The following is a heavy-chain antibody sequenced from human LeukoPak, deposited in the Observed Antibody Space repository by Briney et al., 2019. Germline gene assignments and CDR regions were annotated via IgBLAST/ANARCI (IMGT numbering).Heavy chain of an antibody. Sequence: PGGSLRLSCAASGFTFSSHAMSWVRQAPGKGLEWVSAISGSGGSTYYADSVKGRFTISRDNSKNTLYLQMNSLRAEDTAVYYCAKRSRYCSSTSCSITPFDYWGQGTLVTVSS. V-gene: IGHV3-23*01. J-gene: IGHJ4*02. CDR1: GFTFSSHA. CDR2: ISGSGGST. D-gene: IGHD2-2*01. CDR3: AKRSRYCSSTSCSITPFDY.